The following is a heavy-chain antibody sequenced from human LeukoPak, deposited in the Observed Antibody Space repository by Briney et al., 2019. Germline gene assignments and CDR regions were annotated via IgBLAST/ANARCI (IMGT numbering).Heavy chain of an antibody. V-gene: IGHV3-9*01. J-gene: IGHJ4*02. D-gene: IGHD3-22*01. Sequence: GGSLRLSCAASGFTFDDYAIHWVRQAPGKGLEWVSGISWNSGSIRYADSVKGRFTISRDNAKNSLYLQMNSLRTEDTALYYCAKAGSYYYDSSGYFDYWGQGTLVTVSS. CDR2: ISWNSGSI. CDR3: AKAGSYYYDSSGYFDY. CDR1: GFTFDDYA.